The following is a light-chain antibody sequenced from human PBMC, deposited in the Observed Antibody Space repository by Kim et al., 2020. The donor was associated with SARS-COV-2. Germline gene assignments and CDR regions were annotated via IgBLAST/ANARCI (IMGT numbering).Light chain of an antibody. Sequence: ASVGDRVTITCRSSQNISNDLDWYQQNTGGAPKRLIYGASSLQSGVPSRFSGSGSGTEFTLTISSLQPEDVATYFCLQHNTYPITFGQGTRLEIK. V-gene: IGKV1-17*01. CDR2: GAS. CDR1: QNISND. J-gene: IGKJ5*01. CDR3: LQHNTYPIT.